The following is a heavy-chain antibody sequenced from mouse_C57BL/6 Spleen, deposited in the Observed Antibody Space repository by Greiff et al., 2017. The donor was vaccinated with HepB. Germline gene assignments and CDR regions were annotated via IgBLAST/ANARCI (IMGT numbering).Heavy chain of an antibody. CDR3: ARYYDDYDVGCFAY. Sequence: EVQVVESGGGLVQPGGSLSLSCAASGFTFTDYYMSWVRQPPGKALEWLGFIRNKANGYTTEYSASVKGRFTSSRDNSQSILYLQMNALRAEDSATYYCARYYDDYDVGCFAYWGQGTLVTVSA. V-gene: IGHV7-3*01. D-gene: IGHD2-4*01. CDR2: IRNKANGYTT. J-gene: IGHJ3*01. CDR1: GFTFTDYY.